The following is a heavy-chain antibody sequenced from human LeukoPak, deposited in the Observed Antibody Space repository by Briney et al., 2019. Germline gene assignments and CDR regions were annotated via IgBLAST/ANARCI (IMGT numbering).Heavy chain of an antibody. CDR1: GFTFRNFG. CDR3: ARDRTELRYFDY. Sequence: GRALRLSCAASGFTFRNFGMHWVRQAPGKGLEGVAVIYYDGGNKYYIDSVKGRFTISRDNSKNTLYLQMNSLRAEDTAVYYCARDRTELRYFDYWGQGTLVTVSS. CDR2: IYYDGGNK. J-gene: IGHJ4*02. D-gene: IGHD1-14*01. V-gene: IGHV3-33*01.